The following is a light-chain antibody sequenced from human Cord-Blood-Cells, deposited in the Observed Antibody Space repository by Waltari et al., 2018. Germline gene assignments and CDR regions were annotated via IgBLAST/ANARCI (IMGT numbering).Light chain of an antibody. V-gene: IGLV2-23*01. Sequence: QSALTQPASVSGSPGQPITISCTGTSSDVGSYNLVSWYQQHPGKAPKLMIYAGSKGPSGFFNRFSGSKSGNTASLTISGLQAEDEADYYCCSYAGSSTWVFGGGTKLTVL. CDR1: SSDVGSYNL. CDR3: CSYAGSSTWV. J-gene: IGLJ3*02. CDR2: AGS.